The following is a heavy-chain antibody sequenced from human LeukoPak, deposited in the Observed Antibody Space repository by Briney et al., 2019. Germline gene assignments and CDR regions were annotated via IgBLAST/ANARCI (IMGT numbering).Heavy chain of an antibody. V-gene: IGHV4-30-4*01. J-gene: IGHJ4*02. CDR2: IYYSGST. D-gene: IGHD6-13*01. CDR1: GGSIGSGDYY. CDR3: AREYVGSSWTGGYFDY. Sequence: PSQTLSLTCTVSGGSIGSGDYYWSWIRQPPGKGLEWIGYIYYSGSTYYNPSLKSRVTISVDTSKNQFSLKLSSVTAADTAVYYCAREYVGSSWTGGYFDYWGQGTLVTISS.